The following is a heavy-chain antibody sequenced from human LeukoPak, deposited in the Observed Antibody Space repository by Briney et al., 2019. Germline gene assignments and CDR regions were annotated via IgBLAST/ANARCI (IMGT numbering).Heavy chain of an antibody. CDR2: FDPEDGET. V-gene: IGHV1-24*01. J-gene: IGHJ4*02. CDR1: GYTLSELS. Sequence: RALVKVSCKVSGYTLSELSTHWVRQAPGKGLEWMGGFDPEDGETIYAQKFRGRVTMTEDISSDTAYMELSSLRSEDTAVYYCATEGDLLLDSWGQGTLVTVSS. D-gene: IGHD1-26*01. CDR3: ATEGDLLLDS.